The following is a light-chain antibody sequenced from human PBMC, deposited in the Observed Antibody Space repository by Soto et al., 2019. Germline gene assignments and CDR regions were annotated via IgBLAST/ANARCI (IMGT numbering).Light chain of an antibody. J-gene: IGKJ2*01. CDR3: QQYNSYSPT. V-gene: IGKV1-5*03. CDR1: QSISTW. Sequence: DIQMTQSPSTLSASVGDRVTITCRASQSISTWLAWYQQKPGKAPKVLIYEASNLESGVPSRFSGSGSGTEFSLTISSLQPDDFATYYCQQYNSYSPTFGQGTRLEIK. CDR2: EAS.